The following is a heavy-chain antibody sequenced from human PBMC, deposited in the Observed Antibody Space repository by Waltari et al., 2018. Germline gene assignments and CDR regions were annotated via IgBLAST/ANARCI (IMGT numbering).Heavy chain of an antibody. Sequence: QLQLQESGPGLVKPSETLSLTCSVSGASITNSNSYWSWIRQPPGKGLVWFGSSYYRGSTYSSPSLKGRVTISLDTSKNQLSLKVSSVTVADTAIYFCARNMESPYNAPYYFYYMDVWGKGTTVTVSS. CDR2: SYYRGST. CDR1: GASITNSNSY. D-gene: IGHD3-10*01. V-gene: IGHV4-39*01. J-gene: IGHJ6*03. CDR3: ARNMESPYNAPYYFYYMDV.